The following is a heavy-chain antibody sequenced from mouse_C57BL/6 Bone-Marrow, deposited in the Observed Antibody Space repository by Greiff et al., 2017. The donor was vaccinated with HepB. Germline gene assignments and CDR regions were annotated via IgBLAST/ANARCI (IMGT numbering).Heavy chain of an antibody. D-gene: IGHD4-1*01. CDR3: ARRMNWDVRTYFDY. Sequence: QVQLQQPGAELVKPGASVKLSCKASGYTFTSYWMQWVKQRPGQGLEWIGEIDPSDSYTNYNQKFKGKATLTVDTSSSTAYMQLSSLTSEDSAVYYWARRMNWDVRTYFDYWGQGTTLTVSS. CDR2: IDPSDSYT. CDR1: GYTFTSYW. J-gene: IGHJ2*01. V-gene: IGHV1-50*01.